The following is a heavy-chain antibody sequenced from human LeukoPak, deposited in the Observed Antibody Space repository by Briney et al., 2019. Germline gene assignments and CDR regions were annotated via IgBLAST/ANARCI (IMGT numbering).Heavy chain of an antibody. Sequence: GGSLRLSCAAPGFTFSLYGIHWVRQAPGKGLEWVAVISHDGSNTYFADSVKGRFTISRDNSKNTLYLQMNSLRAEDTAVYYCAKDQDIVVVVAAAVDYWGQGTLVTVSS. CDR2: ISHDGSNT. CDR1: GFTFSLYG. D-gene: IGHD2-15*01. J-gene: IGHJ4*02. V-gene: IGHV3-30*18. CDR3: AKDQDIVVVVAAAVDY.